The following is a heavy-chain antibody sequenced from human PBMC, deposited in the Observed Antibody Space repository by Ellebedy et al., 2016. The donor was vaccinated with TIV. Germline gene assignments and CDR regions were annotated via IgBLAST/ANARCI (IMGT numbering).Heavy chain of an antibody. Sequence: GGSLRLXXAASGFTFSSYWMHWVRQAPGKGLVWVSRINSDGSSTSYADSVKGRFTISRDNAKNTLHLQMNSLRAEDTAVYYCARADYGDYHGLDTFDFWGQGTLVTVSS. D-gene: IGHD4-17*01. CDR2: INSDGSST. CDR1: GFTFSSYW. V-gene: IGHV3-74*01. J-gene: IGHJ3*01. CDR3: ARADYGDYHGLDTFDF.